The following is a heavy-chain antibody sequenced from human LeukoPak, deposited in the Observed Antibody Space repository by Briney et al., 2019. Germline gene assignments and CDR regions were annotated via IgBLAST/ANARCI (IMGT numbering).Heavy chain of an antibody. CDR3: AKDRSGTWSFAY. CDR1: GFDFSSHN. D-gene: IGHD3-3*01. Sequence: PGSSLRLSCAASGFDFSSHNMHWVRQAPGKGLEWLAVVWYDGINNVLADSVKGRFTLSRDNSKNTLSLQINSLRVEDTAVYFCAKDRSGTWSFAYWGQGALVTVSS. J-gene: IGHJ4*02. V-gene: IGHV3-33*06. CDR2: VWYDGINN.